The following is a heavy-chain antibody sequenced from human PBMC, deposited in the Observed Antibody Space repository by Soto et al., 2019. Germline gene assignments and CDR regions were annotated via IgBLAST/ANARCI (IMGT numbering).Heavy chain of an antibody. CDR2: INAGNGNT. V-gene: IGHV1-3*01. D-gene: IGHD3-22*01. Sequence: QIQLMQSGAEVKKPGASVKVSCKASGYTFTSYGIHWVRQAPAQRLEWTGWINAGNGNTKYSEKFQGRVTITRDTSASTAYLELSSLRSEDTAVYYCARDPNDSSAYYHHLYYGMDVWGQGTTVTVSS. J-gene: IGHJ6*02. CDR1: GYTFTSYG. CDR3: ARDPNDSSAYYHHLYYGMDV.